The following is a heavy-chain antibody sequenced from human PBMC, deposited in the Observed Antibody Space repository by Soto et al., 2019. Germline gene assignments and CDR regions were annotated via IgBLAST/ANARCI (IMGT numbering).Heavy chain of an antibody. CDR2: INHSGST. V-gene: IGHV4-34*01. CDR3: ARVHSSSPYFDY. Sequence: PSETLSLTCAVYGGSFSGYYWSWIRQPPGKGLEWIGEINHSGSTNYNPSLKSRVTISVDKSKNQFSLKLSSVTAADAAVYYCARVHSSSPYFDYWGQGTLVTVSS. D-gene: IGHD6-6*01. J-gene: IGHJ4*02. CDR1: GGSFSGYY.